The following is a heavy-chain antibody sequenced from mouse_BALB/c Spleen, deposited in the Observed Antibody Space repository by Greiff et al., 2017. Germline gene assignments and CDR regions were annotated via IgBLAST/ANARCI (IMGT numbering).Heavy chain of an antibody. CDR3: ARSGYYWYFDV. V-gene: IGHV1-77*01. CDR1: GYTFTDYY. J-gene: IGHJ1*01. Sequence: QVQLQQSGAELARPGASVKLSCKASGYTFTDYYINWVKQRTGQGLEWIGEIYPGSGNTYYNEKFKGKATLTADKSSSTAYMQLSSLTSEDSAVYFCARSGYYWYFDVWGAGTTVTVSS. D-gene: IGHD2-2*01. CDR2: IYPGSGNT.